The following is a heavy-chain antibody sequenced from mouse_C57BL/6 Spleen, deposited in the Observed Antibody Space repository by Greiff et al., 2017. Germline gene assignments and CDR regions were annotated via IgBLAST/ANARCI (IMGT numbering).Heavy chain of an antibody. V-gene: IGHV1-82*01. Sequence: QVQLKQSGPELVKPGASVKISCKASGYAFSSSWMNWVKQRPGKGLEWIGRIYPGDGDTNYNGKFKGKATLTADKSSSTAYMQLSSLTSEDSAVYFCARRWVNYLDYWGQGTTLTVSS. J-gene: IGHJ2*01. CDR1: GYAFSSSW. CDR2: IYPGDGDT. D-gene: IGHD2-2*01. CDR3: ARRWVNYLDY.